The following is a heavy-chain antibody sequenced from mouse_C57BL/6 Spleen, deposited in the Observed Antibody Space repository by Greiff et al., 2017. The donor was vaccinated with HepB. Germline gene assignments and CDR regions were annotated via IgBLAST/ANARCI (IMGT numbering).Heavy chain of an antibody. J-gene: IGHJ2*01. V-gene: IGHV1-81*01. CDR1: GYTFTSYG. Sequence: VKLVESGAELARPGASVKLSCKASGYTFTSYGISWVKQRTGQGLEWIGEIYPRSGNTYYNEKFKGKATLTADKSSSTAYMELRSLTSEDSAVYFCARDDYDGDYFDYWGQGTTLTVSS. CDR3: ARDDYDGDYFDY. D-gene: IGHD2-4*01. CDR2: IYPRSGNT.